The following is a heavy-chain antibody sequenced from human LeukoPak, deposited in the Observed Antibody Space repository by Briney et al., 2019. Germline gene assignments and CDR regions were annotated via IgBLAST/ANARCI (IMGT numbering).Heavy chain of an antibody. D-gene: IGHD4-17*01. V-gene: IGHV3-23*01. Sequence: GGSLRLSCAASGFTFSSYAMSWVRQAPGKGLEWVSAISGSGGSTYYADSVKGRFTISRDNSKNTLYLQMNSLRAEDTAVYYCAKSLTTVTTGGWYFDLRGRGTLVTVSS. CDR1: GFTFSSYA. CDR3: AKSLTTVTTGGWYFDL. CDR2: ISGSGGST. J-gene: IGHJ2*01.